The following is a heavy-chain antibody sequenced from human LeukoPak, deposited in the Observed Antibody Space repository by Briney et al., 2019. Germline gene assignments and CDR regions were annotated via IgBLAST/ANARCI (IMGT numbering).Heavy chain of an antibody. J-gene: IGHJ5*02. CDR1: GYTFANSG. CDR3: VRDPTAAAATDDWFDP. Sequence: ASVKVCCKASGYTFANSGISWVRQAPGQGLEWMGWSSAYNGNTNSAQKFQGRVSMPTDTSTSTAYIELRSLRSDDTAVYYCVRDPTAAAATDDWFDPWGQGTLVTVSS. CDR2: SSAYNGNT. V-gene: IGHV1-18*01. D-gene: IGHD6-13*01.